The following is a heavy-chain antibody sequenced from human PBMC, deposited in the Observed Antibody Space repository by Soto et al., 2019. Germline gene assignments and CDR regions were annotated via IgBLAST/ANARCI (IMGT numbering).Heavy chain of an antibody. D-gene: IGHD6-6*01. CDR1: GGSISSGGYY. J-gene: IGHJ6*02. V-gene: IGHV4-31*03. CDR2: NYYSGIT. CDR3: ARGSSIAGLYYGMDV. Sequence: SETLSLSCTVSGGSISSGGYYWTWIRQHPGKGLEWIGYNYYSGITYYNPSLKSRVTISLDTSKNQFSLKLSSVTAADTAVYYCARGSSIAGLYYGMDVWGQGTTVT.